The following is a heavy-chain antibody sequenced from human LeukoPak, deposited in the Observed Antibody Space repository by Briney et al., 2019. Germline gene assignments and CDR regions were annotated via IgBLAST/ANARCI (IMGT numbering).Heavy chain of an antibody. CDR2: INSDGSST. CDR1: GFTFSSYW. D-gene: IGHD5-18*01. CDR3: ARGGGYSYGPLDY. Sequence: GGSLRLSCAASGFTFSSYWMHWVRQAPGKGLVWVSRINSDGSSTSYADSVKGRFTVSRDNAKNTLYLQMNSLRAEDTAVYYCARGGGYSYGPLDYWGQGTLVTVSS. V-gene: IGHV3-74*01. J-gene: IGHJ4*02.